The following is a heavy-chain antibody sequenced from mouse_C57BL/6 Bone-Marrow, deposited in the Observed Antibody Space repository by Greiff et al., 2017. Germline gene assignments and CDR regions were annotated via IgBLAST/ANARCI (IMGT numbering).Heavy chain of an antibody. CDR3: ARSPYLRDD. D-gene: IGHD1-1*01. J-gene: IGHJ2*01. CDR2: IDPSDSYT. CDR1: GYTFTSYW. Sequence: QVQLQQPGAELVMPGASVKLSCKASGYTFTSYWMPWVKQRPGQGLAWIGEIDPSDSYTNYNQKFKGKSTLTVDKSSSKADMQLISLTSEDSAVYYCARSPYLRDDWGQGTTLTVST. V-gene: IGHV1-69*01.